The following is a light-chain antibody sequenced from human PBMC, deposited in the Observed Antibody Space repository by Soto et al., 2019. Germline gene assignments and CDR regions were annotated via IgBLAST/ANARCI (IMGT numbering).Light chain of an antibody. J-gene: IGKJ2*01. V-gene: IGKV1-39*01. CDR3: QQRYSTPPS. CDR1: QSISSY. CDR2: AAS. Sequence: DIQMTQSPSSLSASVGDRVTITCRASQSISSYLNWYQQKPGKAPKLLIYAASSLQSGVPSRFSGSGSRTDYTLPISSLQHEDFATYYCQQRYSTPPSFGQGTKLEIK.